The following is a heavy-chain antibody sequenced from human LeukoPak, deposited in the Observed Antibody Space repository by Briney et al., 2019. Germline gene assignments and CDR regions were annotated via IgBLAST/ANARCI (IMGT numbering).Heavy chain of an antibody. J-gene: IGHJ4*02. CDR3: TTYGSGRKFDY. CDR1: GFTFSNAW. Sequence: GGSLRLSCAASGFTFSNAWMSWVRQAPGKGLEWVGRIKSKTDGGTTDYAAPVKGRITISRDDSTNTLYLQMNSLKSEDTAVYYCTTYGSGRKFDYWGQGILVTVSS. CDR2: IKSKTDGGTT. D-gene: IGHD3-10*01. V-gene: IGHV3-15*01.